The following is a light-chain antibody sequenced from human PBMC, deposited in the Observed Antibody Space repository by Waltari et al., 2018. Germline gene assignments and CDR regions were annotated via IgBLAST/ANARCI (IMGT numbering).Light chain of an antibody. CDR1: SSDVGGYNY. Sequence: QSALTQPASVSGSPGQSITISCTGTSSDVGGYNYVSWYQQHPVKAPKLMIYEVSNRPSGVSNRFSGSKSGSTASLTISGLQAEDEADYYCSSYTSSSTLLFGGGTKLTVL. J-gene: IGLJ2*01. CDR3: SSYTSSSTLL. V-gene: IGLV2-14*01. CDR2: EVS.